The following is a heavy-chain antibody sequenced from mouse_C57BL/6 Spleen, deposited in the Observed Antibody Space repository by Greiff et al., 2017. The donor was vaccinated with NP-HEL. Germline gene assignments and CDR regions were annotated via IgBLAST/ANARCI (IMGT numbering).Heavy chain of an antibody. J-gene: IGHJ1*03. D-gene: IGHD2-5*01. CDR2: IYPGSGST. CDR1: GYTFTSYW. V-gene: IGHV1-55*01. Sequence: QVQLQQPGAELVKPGASVKMSCKASGYTFTSYWITWVKQRPGQGLEWIGDIYPGSGSTNYNEKFKSKATLTVDTSSSTAYMQLSSLTSEDSAVYYCASYDYSNYRVNWYFDVWGTGTTVTVSS. CDR3: ASYDYSNYRVNWYFDV.